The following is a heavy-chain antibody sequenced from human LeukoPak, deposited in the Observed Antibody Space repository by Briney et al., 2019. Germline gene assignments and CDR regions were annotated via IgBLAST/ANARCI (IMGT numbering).Heavy chain of an antibody. D-gene: IGHD3-22*01. CDR1: GFTFSDYY. CDR3: ARQSYYYDSSGHYVYYFDY. V-gene: IGHV3-11*01. J-gene: IGHJ4*02. Sequence: GGSLRLSCAASGFTFSDYYMSWIRQAPGKGLEWVSYISSSGSTIYYADSVKGRFTISRDNAKNSLYLQMNSRRAEDTAVYYCARQSYYYDSSGHYVYYFDYWGQRTLVTVSS. CDR2: ISSSGSTI.